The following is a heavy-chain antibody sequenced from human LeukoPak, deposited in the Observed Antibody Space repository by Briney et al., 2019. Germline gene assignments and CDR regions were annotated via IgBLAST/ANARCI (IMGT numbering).Heavy chain of an antibody. Sequence: GGSLRLSCAASGFTFSSYSMNWVRQAPGKGLEWVSSISSSSSYIYYADSVKGRFTISRDNAKNSLYLQMNSLRAEDTAVYYCAKDSYDSSGFLDYWGQGTLVTVSS. CDR3: AKDSYDSSGFLDY. CDR1: GFTFSSYS. CDR2: ISSSSSYI. V-gene: IGHV3-21*04. J-gene: IGHJ4*02. D-gene: IGHD3-22*01.